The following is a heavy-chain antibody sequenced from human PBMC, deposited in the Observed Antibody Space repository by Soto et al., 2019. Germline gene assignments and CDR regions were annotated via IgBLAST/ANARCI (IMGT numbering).Heavy chain of an antibody. CDR1: GFTFRKYG. D-gene: IGHD1-26*01. CDR3: ASNGGSYYYPYYFDY. J-gene: IGHJ4*02. V-gene: IGHV3-30*03. CDR2: ISYDGSNK. Sequence: GGSLRLSCEASGFTFRKYGINWVRQAPGKGLEWVAVISYDGSNKYYADSVKGRFTISRDNPKNTLYLQMNSLRAEDTAVYYCASNGGSYYYPYYFDYWGQGTLVTV.